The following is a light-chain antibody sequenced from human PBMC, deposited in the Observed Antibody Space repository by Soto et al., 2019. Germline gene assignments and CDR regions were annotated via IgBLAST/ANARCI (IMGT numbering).Light chain of an antibody. Sequence: EIVMTQSPATLSLSPGERATLSCRASQSMYNNLSWYQQKPGQAPRLLIYFAATRATGIPARFSGSGSGTEFTLTISSLQSEDFAVYYCQQYNNWPLTFGGGTKVEI. V-gene: IGKV3-15*01. CDR3: QQYNNWPLT. CDR1: QSMYNN. CDR2: FAA. J-gene: IGKJ4*01.